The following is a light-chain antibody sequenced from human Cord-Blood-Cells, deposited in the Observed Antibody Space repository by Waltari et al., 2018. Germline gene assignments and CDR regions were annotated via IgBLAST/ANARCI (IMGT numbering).Light chain of an antibody. J-gene: IGLJ2*01. CDR3: AAWDDSLSGPV. Sequence: QSVLTQPPSASGTPGQRVTSSRSGSSSHIGSTSVNWYQQLPGTAPKLLIYRNNQRPSGVPDRFSGSKSGTSASLAISGLRSEDEADYYCAAWDDSLSGPVFGGGTKLTVL. CDR2: RNN. V-gene: IGLV1-47*01. CDR1: SSHIGSTS.